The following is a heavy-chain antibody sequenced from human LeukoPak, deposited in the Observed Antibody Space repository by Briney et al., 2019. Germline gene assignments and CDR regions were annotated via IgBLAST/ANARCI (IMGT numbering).Heavy chain of an antibody. V-gene: IGHV4-59*01. CDR2: IYYSGST. Sequence: KPSETLSLTCTVSGGSISSYYWSWIRQPPGKGLEWIGYIYYSGSTNYNPSLKSRVTISVDTSKDQFSLKLSSVTAADTAVYYCARDRGWNWFDPWGQGTLVTVSS. J-gene: IGHJ5*02. CDR1: GGSISSYY. CDR3: ARDRGWNWFDP. D-gene: IGHD3-10*01.